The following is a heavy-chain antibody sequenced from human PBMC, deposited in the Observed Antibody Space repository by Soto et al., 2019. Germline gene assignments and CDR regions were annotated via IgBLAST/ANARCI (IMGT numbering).Heavy chain of an antibody. J-gene: IGHJ3*02. CDR2: INHSGST. D-gene: IGHD2-15*01. V-gene: IGHV4-34*01. Sequence: PSETLSLTCAVYAGSFSTYYWSWIRQPPGKGLEWIGEINHSGSTNYNPSLKSRVSISVDTPKNQFSLRLTAVTAADTAVYYCARWGPNGVVVAGQSDPIWGQGTMVTVSS. CDR1: AGSFSTYY. CDR3: ARWGPNGVVVAGQSDPI.